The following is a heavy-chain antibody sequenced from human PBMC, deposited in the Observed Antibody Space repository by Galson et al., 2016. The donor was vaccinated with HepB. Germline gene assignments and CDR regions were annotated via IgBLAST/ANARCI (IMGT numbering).Heavy chain of an antibody. CDR2: ITPGHAT. CDR3: ARPPRGTYEGFGFDH. V-gene: IGHV3-69-1*02. J-gene: IGHJ4*02. Sequence: SLRLSCAGSGFTFSAYTLNWVRQAPGRGLEWVSSITPGHATYYSESVKGRFTVSRGTSLYLQMTSLRDEDTAVYYCARPPRGTYEGFGFDHWGRGTLVTVSS. D-gene: IGHD3-16*01. CDR1: GFTFSAYT.